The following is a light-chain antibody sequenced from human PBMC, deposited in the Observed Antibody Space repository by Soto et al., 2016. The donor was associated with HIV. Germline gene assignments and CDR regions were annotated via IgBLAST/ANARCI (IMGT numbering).Light chain of an antibody. J-gene: IGKJ1*01. CDR2: EAS. Sequence: DFQMTQSPSSLSASVGDRVTITCRASEAITYTLGWYQQKPGKAPKLLLYEASRLQSGVPSRFSGSGSGTDYTLTISSLQPEEFATYYCQHLGTFGQGTKVEIK. CDR1: EAITYT. CDR3: QHLGT. V-gene: IGKV1-NL1*01.